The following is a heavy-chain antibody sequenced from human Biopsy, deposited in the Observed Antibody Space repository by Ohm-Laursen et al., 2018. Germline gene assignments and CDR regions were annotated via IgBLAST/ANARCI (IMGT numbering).Heavy chain of an antibody. CDR2: IYYSGST. Sequence: PGTLSLTCTVSGGSISSDYWSWIRQTPGKGLEWIGYIYYSGSTNYNPSLKSRVTISVDTSKNQFSLRLNSVTAAGTAVYYCARATNSTGWPYYYFYGMDVWGQGATVTVSS. D-gene: IGHD2/OR15-2a*01. CDR3: ARATNSTGWPYYYFYGMDV. CDR1: GGSISSDY. J-gene: IGHJ6*02. V-gene: IGHV4-59*01.